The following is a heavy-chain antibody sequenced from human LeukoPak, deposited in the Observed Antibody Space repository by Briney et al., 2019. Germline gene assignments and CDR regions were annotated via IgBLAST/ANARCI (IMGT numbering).Heavy chain of an antibody. Sequence: SETLSLTCTVSGGSISSYYWSWIRQPPGKGLEWIGYIYYSGSTNYNPSLKSRVTISVDTSKNQFSLKLSSVTAADTAVYYCARPHDYGDYLGAFDIWGQGTMVTVSS. CDR2: IYYSGST. J-gene: IGHJ3*02. D-gene: IGHD4-17*01. CDR1: GGSISSYY. CDR3: ARPHDYGDYLGAFDI. V-gene: IGHV4-59*08.